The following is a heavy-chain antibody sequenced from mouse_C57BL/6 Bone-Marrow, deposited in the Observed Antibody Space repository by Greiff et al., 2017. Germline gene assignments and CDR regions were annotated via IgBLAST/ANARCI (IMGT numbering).Heavy chain of an antibody. Sequence: EVMLVESGGDLVKPGGSLKLSCAASGFTFSSYGMSWVRQTPDKRLEWVATISSGGSYTYYPDSVKGRFTISRDNAKNTLYLQMSSLKSEDTAMYYCARRDTALSTWFAYWGQGTLVTVSA. CDR2: ISSGGSYT. J-gene: IGHJ3*01. CDR1: GFTFSSYG. V-gene: IGHV5-6*02. CDR3: ARRDTALSTWFAY. D-gene: IGHD1-2*01.